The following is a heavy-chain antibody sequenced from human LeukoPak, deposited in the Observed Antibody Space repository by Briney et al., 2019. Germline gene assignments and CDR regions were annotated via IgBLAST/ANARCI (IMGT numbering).Heavy chain of an antibody. CDR2: INPSGGST. CDR3: ARGDSSSWYGPLFDY. Sequence: VSVKVSCKASGYTFTSYYMHWVRQAPGQGLEWMGIINPSGGSTSYAQKFQGRVTMTRDTSTSTVYMELSSLRSEDTAVYYCARGDSSSWYGPLFDYWGQGTLVTVSS. J-gene: IGHJ4*02. V-gene: IGHV1-46*01. D-gene: IGHD6-13*01. CDR1: GYTFTSYY.